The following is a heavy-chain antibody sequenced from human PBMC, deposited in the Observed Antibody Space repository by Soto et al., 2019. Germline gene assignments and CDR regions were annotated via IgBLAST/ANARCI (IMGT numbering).Heavy chain of an antibody. CDR2: SNHSGST. Sequence: SETLSLTCAVYGGSFSGYYWSWIRQPPGKGLEWIGESNHSGSTNYNPSLKSRVTISVDTSKNQFSLKLSSVTAADTAVYYCARGRGVRFLEWTSYYYYYMDVWGKGTTVTVSS. CDR3: ARGRGVRFLEWTSYYYYYMDV. V-gene: IGHV4-34*01. CDR1: GGSFSGYY. J-gene: IGHJ6*03. D-gene: IGHD3-3*01.